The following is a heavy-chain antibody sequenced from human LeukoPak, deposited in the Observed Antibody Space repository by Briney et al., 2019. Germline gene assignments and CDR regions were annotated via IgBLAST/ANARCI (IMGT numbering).Heavy chain of an antibody. J-gene: IGHJ4*02. D-gene: IGHD3/OR15-3a*01. CDR2: IYADGTT. Sequence: GGSLRLSCVASGFIVSSHFMSWVRQAPGKGLEWVSVIYADGTTYYADSVKGRFTFSRDNSKNTLYLQMDSLRTEDTAVYYCARDFWTVANTYYFEYWGQGTLVTVSS. V-gene: IGHV3-53*01. CDR3: ARDFWTVANTYYFEY. CDR1: GFIVSSHF.